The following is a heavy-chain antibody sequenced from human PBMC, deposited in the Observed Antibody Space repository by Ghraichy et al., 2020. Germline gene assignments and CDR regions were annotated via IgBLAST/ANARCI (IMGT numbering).Heavy chain of an antibody. J-gene: IGHJ3*02. CDR1: GFTFSSYE. D-gene: IGHD6-13*01. Sequence: SLNISCAASGFTFSSYEMNWVRQAPGKGLEWVSYISSSGSTIYYADSVKGRFTISRDNAKNSLYLQMNSLRAEDTAVYYCARDKGSSIAAAQLRGAFDIWGQGTMVTVSS. CDR3: ARDKGSSIAAAQLRGAFDI. V-gene: IGHV3-48*03. CDR2: ISSSGSTI.